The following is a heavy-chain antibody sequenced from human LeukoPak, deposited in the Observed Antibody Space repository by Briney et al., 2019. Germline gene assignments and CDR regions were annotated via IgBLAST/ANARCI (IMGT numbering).Heavy chain of an antibody. CDR2: IKRKGDDGTI. D-gene: IGHD3/OR15-3a*01. CDR3: TAGTGRSDFDY. J-gene: IGHJ4*02. V-gene: IGHV3-15*01. CDR1: GFTFSNAW. Sequence: GGSLRPSCAASGFTFSNAWMSWVRQAPGRGLEWVGRIKRKGDDGTIDYAAPVKGRLSISRDDSKNTLYLQMNSLKSEDTAVYYCTAGTGRSDFDYWGQGTLVTVSS.